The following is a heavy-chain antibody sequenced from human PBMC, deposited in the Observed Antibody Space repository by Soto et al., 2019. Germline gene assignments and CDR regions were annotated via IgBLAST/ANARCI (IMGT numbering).Heavy chain of an antibody. J-gene: IGHJ4*02. CDR3: ARETDTSMVDY. Sequence: QVQLVQSGAEVKKPGASVKVSCQTSGYNFSAYYFNWVRQAAEQGPEWMGWLNPRNGQTGYVQKFRGRVTMTRDTSIATVYLELSRLTSEDTAIYFCARETDTSMVDYWGQGTLVTVSS. D-gene: IGHD5-18*01. CDR2: LNPRNGQT. V-gene: IGHV1-8*01. CDR1: GYNFSAYY.